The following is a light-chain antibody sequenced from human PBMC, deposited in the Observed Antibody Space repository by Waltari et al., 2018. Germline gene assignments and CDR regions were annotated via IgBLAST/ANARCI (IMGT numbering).Light chain of an antibody. J-gene: IGKJ2*01. CDR2: AAS. CDR1: QSISSY. Sequence: DIQMTQSPSSLSASVGDSVTITCRASQSISSYLNWYQQKPGKAPKLLIYAASSLQSGVPSRFSGSGSGTDFTLTISSLQPEDFATYYCQQSYSTPRTFGQGTKLEIK. V-gene: IGKV1-39*01. CDR3: QQSYSTPRT.